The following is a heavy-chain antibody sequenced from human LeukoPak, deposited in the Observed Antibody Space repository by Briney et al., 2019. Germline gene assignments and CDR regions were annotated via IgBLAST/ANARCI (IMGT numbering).Heavy chain of an antibody. D-gene: IGHD5-18*01. Sequence: PGRSLTLSCAASGCTFSSYNMNWVRQPPGKGLEWVSSISSNSTYIYYADSVRGRLTIPRDNAKNSLYLQMNSLRAEDTAVYYFAIDPGTVDTAMVPVWHYWGEGGLVSVSS. CDR2: ISSNSTYI. V-gene: IGHV3-21*01. J-gene: IGHJ4*02. CDR3: AIDPGTVDTAMVPVWHY. CDR1: GCTFSSYN.